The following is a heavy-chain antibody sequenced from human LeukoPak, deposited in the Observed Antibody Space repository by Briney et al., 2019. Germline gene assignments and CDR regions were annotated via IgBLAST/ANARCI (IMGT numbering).Heavy chain of an antibody. V-gene: IGHV3-74*01. D-gene: IGHD6-13*01. J-gene: IGHJ4*02. CDR3: ARDRAAAGTLRGRLDY. CDR1: GFTFSSHW. Sequence: GGSLRLSCAASGFTFSSHWMHWVRQAPGKGLMWVSRINSDGSITSYVDSVKGRFTISRDNAKNSLYLQMNSLRAEDTAVYYCARDRAAAGTLRGRLDYWGQGTLVTVSS. CDR2: INSDGSIT.